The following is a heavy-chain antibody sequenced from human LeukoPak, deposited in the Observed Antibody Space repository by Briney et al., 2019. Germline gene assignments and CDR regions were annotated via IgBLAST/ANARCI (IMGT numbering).Heavy chain of an antibody. CDR1: GFTFSSYG. V-gene: IGHV3-30*02. Sequence: GGSLRLSCAASGFTFSSYGMHWVRQAPGKGLEWVAFIRYDGSNKYYADSVKGRFTISRDNSKNTLYLQMNSLRAEDTAVYYCARDGPWLYPYNWFDPWGQGTLVTVSS. CDR2: IRYDGSNK. CDR3: ARDGPWLYPYNWFDP. D-gene: IGHD3-16*02. J-gene: IGHJ5*02.